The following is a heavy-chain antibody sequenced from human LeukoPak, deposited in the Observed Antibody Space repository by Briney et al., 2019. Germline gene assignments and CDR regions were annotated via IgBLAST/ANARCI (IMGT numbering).Heavy chain of an antibody. CDR2: INHSGST. D-gene: IGHD3-10*01. CDR1: GGSFSGYY. J-gene: IGHJ4*02. V-gene: IGHV4-34*01. Sequence: SETLSLTCAVYGGSFSGYYWSWVRQPPGKGLEWIGEINHSGSTNYNPSLKSRVTISVDTSKNQFSLKLSSVTAADTAVYYCARRPYGSGSYARVLDYWGQGTLVTVPS. CDR3: ARRPYGSGSYARVLDY.